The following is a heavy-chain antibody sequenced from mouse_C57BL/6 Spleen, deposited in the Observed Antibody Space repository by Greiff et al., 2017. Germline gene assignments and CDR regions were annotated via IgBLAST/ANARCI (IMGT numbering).Heavy chain of an antibody. D-gene: IGHD1-1*01. J-gene: IGHJ1*03. CDR3: ARIYYGSSYLYWYFDV. CDR2: INPNYGTT. CDR1: GYSFTDYN. V-gene: IGHV1-39*01. Sequence: EVQLQQSGPELVKPGASVKISCKASGYSFTDYNMNWVKQSNGKSLEWIGVINPNYGTTSYNQKFKGKATLTVDKSSSTAYMQLNSLTSEDSAVYYCARIYYGSSYLYWYFDVWGTGTPVTVSS.